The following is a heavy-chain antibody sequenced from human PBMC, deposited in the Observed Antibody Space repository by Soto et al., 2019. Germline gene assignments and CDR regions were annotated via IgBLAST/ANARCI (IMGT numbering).Heavy chain of an antibody. Sequence: VQLLESGGGLVQPGGSLRLSCEASGFTFRNYAMSWVRQAPGEGPXWVSTLGGGNDIFYADSVKGRFTISRDDSRNTLYLRMDNLRVEDTATYFCAKDSVNHNGIYDAFDIWGQGTVVTVSS. CDR1: GFTFRNYA. CDR2: LGGGNDI. J-gene: IGHJ3*02. CDR3: AKDSVNHNGIYDAFDI. V-gene: IGHV3-23*01. D-gene: IGHD3-3*02.